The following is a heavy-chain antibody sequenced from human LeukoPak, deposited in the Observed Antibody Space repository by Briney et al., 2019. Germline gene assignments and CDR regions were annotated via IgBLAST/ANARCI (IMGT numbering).Heavy chain of an antibody. Sequence: PSETLSLTCTVSGGSISSYYWSWIRQPPGKGLEWIGYIYYSGSTNYNPSLKSRVTISVDTSKNQFSLKLSSVTAADTAVYYCARVLHTPPTIGIRSITMVRGVRETAGNWFDPWGQGTLVTVSS. CDR3: ARVLHTPPTIGIRSITMVRGVRETAGNWFDP. CDR1: GGSISSYY. V-gene: IGHV4-59*08. D-gene: IGHD3-10*01. J-gene: IGHJ5*02. CDR2: IYYSGST.